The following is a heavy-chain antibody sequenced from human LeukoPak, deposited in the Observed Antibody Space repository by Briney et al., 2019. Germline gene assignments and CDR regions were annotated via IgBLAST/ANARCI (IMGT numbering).Heavy chain of an antibody. CDR1: GFTFSSYW. J-gene: IGHJ4*02. CDR2: IKQDGSEK. Sequence: AGGSLRLSYAASGFTFSSYWMSWVRQAPGKGLEWVANIKQDGSEKYYVDPVKGRFTISRDNSKNTLYLQMNSLRAEDTAVYYCAKEGGASRFDYWGQGTLVTVSS. V-gene: IGHV3-7*01. D-gene: IGHD5-12*01. CDR3: AKEGGASRFDY.